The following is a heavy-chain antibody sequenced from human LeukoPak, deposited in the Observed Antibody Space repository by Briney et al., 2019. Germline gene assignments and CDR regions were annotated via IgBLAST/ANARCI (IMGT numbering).Heavy chain of an antibody. Sequence: ASVKVSCKASGGTFSSYAISWVRQAPGQGLEWVGIINPSGGSTAYAQKFQGGVTMTTDTSTSTVYMELSSLRSDDTAVYYCARRYCGTSKCKGGDTLDYWGQGTLVTVSS. V-gene: IGHV1-46*01. CDR1: GGTFSSYA. J-gene: IGHJ4*02. D-gene: IGHD2-21*01. CDR3: ARRYCGTSKCKGGDTLDY. CDR2: INPSGGST.